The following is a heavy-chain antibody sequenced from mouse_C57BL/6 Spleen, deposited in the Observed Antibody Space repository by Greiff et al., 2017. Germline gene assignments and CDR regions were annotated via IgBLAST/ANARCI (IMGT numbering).Heavy chain of an antibody. V-gene: IGHV1-55*01. Sequence: VQLQQSGAELVKPGASVKMSCKASGYTFTSYWITWVKQRPGQGLEWIGDIYPGSGSTNYNEKFKSKATLTVDTSSSTAYMQLSSLTSEDSAVYYCARGELAHYSNYEAMDYWGQGTSVTVSS. CDR2: IYPGSGST. J-gene: IGHJ4*01. CDR1: GYTFTSYW. CDR3: ARGELAHYSNYEAMDY. D-gene: IGHD2-5*01.